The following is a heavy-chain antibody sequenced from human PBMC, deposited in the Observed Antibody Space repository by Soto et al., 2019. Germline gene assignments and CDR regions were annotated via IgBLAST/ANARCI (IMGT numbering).Heavy chain of an antibody. CDR3: ARGSVGYDFWSGYSAGWVMDV. J-gene: IGHJ6*02. Sequence: GASVKVSCKASGYTFTGYYMHWVRQAPGQGREWMGWINPNSGGTNYEQKFQGRVTMTRDTSISTAYMELSRLRSDDTAVYYCARGSVGYDFWSGYSAGWVMDVWGQGTTVTVSS. CDR2: INPNSGGT. D-gene: IGHD3-3*01. CDR1: GYTFTGYY. V-gene: IGHV1-2*02.